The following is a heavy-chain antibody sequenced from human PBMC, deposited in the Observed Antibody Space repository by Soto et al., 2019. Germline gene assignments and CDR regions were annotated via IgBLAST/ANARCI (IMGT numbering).Heavy chain of an antibody. CDR3: ARAGGNCSSTSCYVEYYYYYGMDV. CDR2: IKQDGSEK. D-gene: IGHD2-2*01. J-gene: IGHJ6*02. Sequence: EVQLVESGGGLVQPGGSLRLSCAASGFTFSSYWMSWVRQAPGKGLEWVANIKQDGSEKYYVDSVKGRFTISRDNAKNSLYLQMNSLRAEDTAVYYCARAGGNCSSTSCYVEYYYYYGMDVWGQGTTVTVSS. CDR1: GFTFSSYW. V-gene: IGHV3-7*01.